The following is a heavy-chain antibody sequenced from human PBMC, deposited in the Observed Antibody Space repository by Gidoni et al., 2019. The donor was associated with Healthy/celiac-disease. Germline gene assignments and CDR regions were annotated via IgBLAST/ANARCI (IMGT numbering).Heavy chain of an antibody. CDR1: GGSISSSSYY. J-gene: IGHJ5*02. CDR3: ARHPDRAPGARSSGYYLSWFDP. CDR2: IYYSGST. Sequence: QLQLQESGPGLVKPSETLSLTCTVSGGSISSSSYYWGWIRQPPGKGLEWIGSIYYSGSTYYNPSLKSRVTISVDTSKNQFSLKLSSVTAADTAVYYCARHPDRAPGARSSGYYLSWFDPWGQGTLVTVSS. D-gene: IGHD3-22*01. V-gene: IGHV4-39*01.